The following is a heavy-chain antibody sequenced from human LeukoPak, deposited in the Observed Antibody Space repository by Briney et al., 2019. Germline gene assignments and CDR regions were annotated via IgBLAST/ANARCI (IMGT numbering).Heavy chain of an antibody. J-gene: IGHJ4*02. CDR3: ASIVVVPAAMDY. CDR2: IYYRGST. D-gene: IGHD2-2*01. V-gene: IGHV4-30-4*01. CDR1: RGSISSGAYY. Sequence: SETLSLTCTVSRGSISSGAYYWSWIRQPPGKGLEWIGYIYYRGSTYYNPSLKSRVTISVDTSKNQFSLKLSSVTAADTAVYYCASIVVVPAAMDYWGQGTLVTVSS.